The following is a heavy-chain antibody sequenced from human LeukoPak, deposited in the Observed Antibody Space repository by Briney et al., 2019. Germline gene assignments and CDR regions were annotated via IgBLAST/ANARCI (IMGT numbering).Heavy chain of an antibody. Sequence: GASVKVSCKASGYTFTGYYMHWVRQAPGQGLEWMEWINPNSGGTNYAQKFQGRVTMTRDTSISTAYMELSRLRSDDTAVYYCARGDIVVVPAAILGHYYYYYMDVWGKGTTVTVSS. CDR3: ARGDIVVVPAAILGHYYYYYMDV. J-gene: IGHJ6*03. V-gene: IGHV1-2*02. D-gene: IGHD2-2*02. CDR1: GYTFTGYY. CDR2: INPNSGGT.